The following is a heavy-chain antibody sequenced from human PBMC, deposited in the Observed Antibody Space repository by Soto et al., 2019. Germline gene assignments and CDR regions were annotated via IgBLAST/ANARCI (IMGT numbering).Heavy chain of an antibody. CDR1: GYNFNTFD. CDR3: AGGNFRY. J-gene: IGHJ1*01. V-gene: IGHV1-8*02. Sequence: ASVKVSCKASGYNFNTFDIYWVRQATGHGLEWMGWMNPNSGKTGYAQELRGRVTMTRNTSNTTAYMELTSLTSDDTGVYYCAGGNFRYWGRRTLFAVSS. CDR2: MNPNSGKT.